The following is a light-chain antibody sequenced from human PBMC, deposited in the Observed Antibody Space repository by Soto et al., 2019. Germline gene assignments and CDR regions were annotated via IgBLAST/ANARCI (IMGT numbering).Light chain of an antibody. CDR3: AAWDDSLRGLE. CDR2: NNS. V-gene: IGLV1-44*01. J-gene: IGLJ2*01. CDR1: SSNIGSNT. Sequence: QAVVTQPPSASGTPGQIVTISCSGSSSNIGSNTVNWYQQLPGMAPKLLIYNNSQRPSGIPERFSGTKSGTTDSLAISGLQSEDEADYYCAAWDDSLRGLEFGGGTKLTVL.